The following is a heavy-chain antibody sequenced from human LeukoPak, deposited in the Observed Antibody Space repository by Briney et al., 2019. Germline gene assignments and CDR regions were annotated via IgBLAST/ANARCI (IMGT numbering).Heavy chain of an antibody. CDR2: ISGGSRTM. Sequence: PGGSLRLSCAASGFTFSSYAMHWVRQAPGKGLEWVSSISGGSRTMHYADPVKGRFTTSRDNAKNSLFLQMNSLRAEDTAVYYCARDSSGNYGMDVWGQGTTVTVSS. J-gene: IGHJ6*02. V-gene: IGHV3-48*04. D-gene: IGHD3-22*01. CDR3: ARDSSGNYGMDV. CDR1: GFTFSSYA.